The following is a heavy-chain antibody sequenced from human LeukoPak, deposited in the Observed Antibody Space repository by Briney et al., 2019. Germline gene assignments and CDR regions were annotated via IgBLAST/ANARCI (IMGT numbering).Heavy chain of an antibody. CDR3: ARGEDSSGWYRSYYYYYGMDV. Sequence: ASVKVSCKASGYTFTSYGISWVRQAPGQGLEWMGWISAYNGSTNYAQKLQGRVTMTTDTSTSTAYMELGSLRSDDTAVYYCARGEDSSGWYRSYYYYYGMDVWGQGTTVTVSS. CDR1: GYTFTSYG. D-gene: IGHD6-19*01. CDR2: ISAYNGST. J-gene: IGHJ6*02. V-gene: IGHV1-18*01.